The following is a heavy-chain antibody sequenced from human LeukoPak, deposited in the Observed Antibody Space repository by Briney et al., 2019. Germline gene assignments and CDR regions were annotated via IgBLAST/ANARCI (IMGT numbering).Heavy chain of an antibody. CDR3: ARVAEYSSRPLDY. D-gene: IGHD6-13*01. CDR2: INHSGST. V-gene: IGHV4-34*01. J-gene: IGHJ4*02. Sequence: SETLSLTCAVYGGSFSGYYWSWIRQPPGKWLEWIGEINHSGSTNYNPSLKSRVTISVDTSKSQFSLKLSSVTAADTAVYYCARVAEYSSRPLDYWGQGTLVTVSS. CDR1: GGSFSGYY.